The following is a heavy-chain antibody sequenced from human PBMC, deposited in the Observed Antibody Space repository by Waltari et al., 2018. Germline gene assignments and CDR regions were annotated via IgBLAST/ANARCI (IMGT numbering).Heavy chain of an antibody. Sequence: EVQLVESGGGLVKPGGSLRLSCAASGFTFSSFTMNWVRQAPGKGLEWVSSISSSSSYIYYADSGKGRFTISRDNAKNSLYLQMNSLRAEDTAVYYCARESIAAAGNDAFDIWGQGTMVTVSS. V-gene: IGHV3-21*01. CDR3: ARESIAAAGNDAFDI. J-gene: IGHJ3*02. D-gene: IGHD6-13*01. CDR2: ISSSSSYI. CDR1: GFTFSSFT.